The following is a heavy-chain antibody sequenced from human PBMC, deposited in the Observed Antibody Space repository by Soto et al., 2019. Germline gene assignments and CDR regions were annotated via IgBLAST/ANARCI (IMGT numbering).Heavy chain of an antibody. CDR2: TYYRSKWNN. D-gene: IGHD1-26*01. V-gene: IGHV6-1*01. CDR3: ARDGSGSCYFDY. J-gene: IGHJ4*02. Sequence: SQTLSLTCAISGDSVSNNRAAWNWIRQSPSRGLEWLGRTYYRSKWNNDYAVSVKSRISISPDPSKNQFSLQLNSVTPEDTAVYYCARDGSGSCYFDYWGQGTLVIVSS. CDR1: GDSVSNNRAA.